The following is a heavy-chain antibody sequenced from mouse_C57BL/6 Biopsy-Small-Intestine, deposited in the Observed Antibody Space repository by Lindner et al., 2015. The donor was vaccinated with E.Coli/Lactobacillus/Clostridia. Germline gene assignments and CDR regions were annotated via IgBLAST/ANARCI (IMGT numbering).Heavy chain of an antibody. V-gene: IGHV1-22*01. CDR1: GYTFTDYN. CDR3: ARWGGSTYVGYFDV. Sequence: VQLQESGPELVKPGASVKMSCKASGYTFTDYNMHWVKLSHGKSLEWIGYINPNNGGTNCNPKFKGKATLTVNKSSSTAYMELRSLTSEDSAVYYCARWGGSTYVGYFDVWGTGTTVTVSS. D-gene: IGHD1-1*01. J-gene: IGHJ1*03. CDR2: INPNNGGT.